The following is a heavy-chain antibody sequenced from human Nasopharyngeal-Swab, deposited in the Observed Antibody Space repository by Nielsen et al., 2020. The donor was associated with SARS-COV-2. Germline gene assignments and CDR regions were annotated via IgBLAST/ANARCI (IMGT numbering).Heavy chain of an antibody. CDR2: ISIYNADR. D-gene: IGHD5-18*01. CDR1: GYSFRSYG. Sequence: ASVKVSCKASGYSFRSYGINWVRQAPGQGLEWMGWISIYNADRNYAEKFQGRVSMTTDTSTTTAFMELTRLRSDDTAVYYCARDVEEWLVVPSLSFDHWGQGTLVTVSS. J-gene: IGHJ4*02. V-gene: IGHV1-18*01. CDR3: ARDVEEWLVVPSLSFDH.